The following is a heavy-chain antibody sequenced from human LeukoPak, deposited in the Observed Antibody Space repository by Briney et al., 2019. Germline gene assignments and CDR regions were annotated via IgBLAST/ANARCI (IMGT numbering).Heavy chain of an antibody. CDR2: SRNKANSYST. V-gene: IGHV3-72*01. CDR3: ARGFHSFDI. J-gene: IGHJ3*02. CDR1: GFIFSDHY. Sequence: GGSLRLSCAASGFIFSDHYMDWVRQAPGKGLEWVARSRNKANSYSTVYAASVQGRFTISRDESKNSLYLQMDSLITEDTAVYFCARGFHSFDIWGQGTMVTVSS.